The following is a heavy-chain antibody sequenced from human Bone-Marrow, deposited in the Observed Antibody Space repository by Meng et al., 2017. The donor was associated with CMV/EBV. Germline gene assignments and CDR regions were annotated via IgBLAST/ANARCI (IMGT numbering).Heavy chain of an antibody. V-gene: IGHV3-48*03. D-gene: IGHD3-22*01. CDR2: ISSSGNTI. Sequence: LSLTCAASGFTFSSYEMNWVRQAPGKGLEWVSYISSSGNTIYYADSVKGRFTISRDNAKNSLYLQMNSLRAEDTAVYYCARADSSGYYGGEDYYYYYGMDVWGQGTTVTVSS. CDR1: GFTFSSYE. CDR3: ARADSSGYYGGEDYYYYYGMDV. J-gene: IGHJ6*02.